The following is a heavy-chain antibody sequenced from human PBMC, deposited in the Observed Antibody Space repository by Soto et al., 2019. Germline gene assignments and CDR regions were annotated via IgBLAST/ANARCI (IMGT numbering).Heavy chain of an antibody. CDR3: AKGDGNDFWSGYHDY. CDR1: GFTFSSYG. J-gene: IGHJ4*02. Sequence: QVQMVESGGGVVQPGRSLRLSCAASGFTFSSYGMHWVRQAPGKGLEWVAVISYDGSNKYYADSVKGRFTISRDNSKNTLYLQMNSLRAEDTAVYYCAKGDGNDFWSGYHDYWGQGTLVTVSS. D-gene: IGHD3-3*01. CDR2: ISYDGSNK. V-gene: IGHV3-30*18.